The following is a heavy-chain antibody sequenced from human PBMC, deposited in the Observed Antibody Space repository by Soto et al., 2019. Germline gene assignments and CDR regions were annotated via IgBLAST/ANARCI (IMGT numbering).Heavy chain of an antibody. J-gene: IGHJ4*02. CDR2: IYYSGST. CDR3: AVGNAEGAIYYFDY. V-gene: IGHV4-31*03. Sequence: SETLSLTCTVSGGSISSGGYYWSWIRQHPGKGLEWIGYIYYSGSTYYNPSLKSRVTISVDTSKNQFSLKLSSVTAADTAVYYCAVGNAEGAIYYFDYWGQGTLVTVSS. CDR1: GGSISSGGYY. D-gene: IGHD1-26*01.